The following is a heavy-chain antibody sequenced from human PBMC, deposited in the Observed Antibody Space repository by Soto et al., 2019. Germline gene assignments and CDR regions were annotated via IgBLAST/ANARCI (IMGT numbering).Heavy chain of an antibody. CDR2: ISYDGSNK. D-gene: IGHD3-16*02. V-gene: IGHV3-30*18. Sequence: GGSLRLSCAASGFTFSSYGMHWVRQAPGKGLEWVAVISYDGSNKYYADSVKGRFTISRDNSKNTLYLQMNSLRAEDTAVYYCAKESLGELSLYEFDYWGQGTLVTVSS. CDR3: AKESLGELSLYEFDY. J-gene: IGHJ4*02. CDR1: GFTFSSYG.